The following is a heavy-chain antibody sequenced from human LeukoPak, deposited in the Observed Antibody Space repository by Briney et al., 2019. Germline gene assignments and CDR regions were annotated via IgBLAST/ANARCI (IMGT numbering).Heavy chain of an antibody. V-gene: IGHV3-74*01. CDR2: IDGDGATT. D-gene: IGHD7-27*01. CDR3: TRDSGADRRYFDL. CDR1: GFTFSDYY. J-gene: IGHJ2*01. Sequence: PGGSLRLSCAASGFTFSDYYMSWVRQAPGKGLVWVSRIDGDGATTSYEDSVKGRFTISRDNANNMVYLEMNSLRVEDTAVYYCTRDSGADRRYFDLWGRGTLVTVSS.